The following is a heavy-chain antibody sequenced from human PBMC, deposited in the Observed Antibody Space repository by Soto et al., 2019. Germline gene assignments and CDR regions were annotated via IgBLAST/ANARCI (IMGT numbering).Heavy chain of an antibody. CDR2: MSFDETNE. CDR1: GFTFSAYA. Sequence: QVQLVESGGGVVQPGRSLRLSCAASGFTFSAYALHWVRQAPGKGLEWVAVMSFDETNEYYADSVEGRFSVSRVNSKNTLYLKMNSLRAEDTAIYYCAGDKAGRGYGSGWPLDPWGQGTLVTVSS. V-gene: IGHV3-30-3*01. D-gene: IGHD3-10*01. CDR3: AGDKAGRGYGSGWPLDP. J-gene: IGHJ5*02.